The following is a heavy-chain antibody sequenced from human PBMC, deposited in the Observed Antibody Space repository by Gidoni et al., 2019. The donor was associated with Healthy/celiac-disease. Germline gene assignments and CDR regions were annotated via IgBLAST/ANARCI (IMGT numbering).Heavy chain of an antibody. J-gene: IGHJ4*02. D-gene: IGHD6-6*01. Sequence: VKGRFTISSDNSKNTLYLKMNSLRPEDTAVYYCAKGGEEQLVPLHYFDYWGQGTLVTVSS. V-gene: IGHV3-23*01. CDR3: AKGGEEQLVPLHYFDY.